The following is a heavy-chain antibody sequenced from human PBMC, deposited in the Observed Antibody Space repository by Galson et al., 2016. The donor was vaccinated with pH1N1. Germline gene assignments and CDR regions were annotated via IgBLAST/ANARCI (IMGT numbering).Heavy chain of an antibody. CDR2: IDPDGTT. V-gene: IGHV3-53*01. D-gene: IGHD3-3*01. CDR3: ARGRRMTPFEVVTPDY. J-gene: IGHJ4*02. Sequence: SCAVSEFIVSNNYMTWVRQAPGKGLEFVSFIDPDGTTYFADSVKGRFTVSRDNSKNTLSLQMNNLRADDTAVYYCARGRRMTPFEVVTPDYWGQGTLVTVSS. CDR1: EFIVSNNY.